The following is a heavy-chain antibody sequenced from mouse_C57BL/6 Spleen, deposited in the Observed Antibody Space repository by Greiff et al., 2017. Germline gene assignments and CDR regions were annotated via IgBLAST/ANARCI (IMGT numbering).Heavy chain of an antibody. Sequence: EVQLQQSGPVLVKPGASVKMSCKASGYTFTDYYMNWVKQSHGKSLEWIGVINPYNGGTSYNQKFKGKATLTVDKSSSTAYMELNSLTSEDSAVYYCAREATTVVARDYAMDYWGQGTSVTVSS. J-gene: IGHJ4*01. CDR2: INPYNGGT. CDR3: AREATTVVARDYAMDY. D-gene: IGHD1-1*01. V-gene: IGHV1-19*01. CDR1: GYTFTDYY.